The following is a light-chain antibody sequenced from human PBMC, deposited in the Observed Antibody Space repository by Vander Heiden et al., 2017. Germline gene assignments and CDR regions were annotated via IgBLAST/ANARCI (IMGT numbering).Light chain of an antibody. CDR2: KDS. J-gene: IGLJ2*01. CDR3: QSADSSGTYVV. Sequence: SYELTQPPSVSVSPGQTARLTCSGDALPKQYAYWYHQKPGQAPVLVIYKDSERPSGIPERFSGSSSGTTVTLTISGVQAEDEADYYCQSADSSGTYVVFGGGTKLTVL. CDR1: ALPKQY. V-gene: IGLV3-25*03.